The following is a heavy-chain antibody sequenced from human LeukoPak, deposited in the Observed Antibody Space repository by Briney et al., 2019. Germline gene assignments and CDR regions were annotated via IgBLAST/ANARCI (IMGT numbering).Heavy chain of an antibody. V-gene: IGHV1-46*01. Sequence: ASVKVSCKASGYTFTSYYMHWVRQAPGQGLEWMGRIKPSGGSTGYAQKFQGRVTMTRDMSTSTVYMDLSRLRSEDTAVYYCARVMSGSYWDDALDIWGQGTMITVSS. CDR2: IKPSGGST. CDR3: ARVMSGSYWDDALDI. J-gene: IGHJ3*02. D-gene: IGHD1-26*01. CDR1: GYTFTSYY.